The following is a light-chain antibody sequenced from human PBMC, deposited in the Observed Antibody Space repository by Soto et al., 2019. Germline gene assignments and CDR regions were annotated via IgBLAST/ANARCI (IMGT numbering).Light chain of an antibody. CDR3: QQYFTSPIT. J-gene: IGKJ5*01. V-gene: IGKV3-20*01. CDR2: GAS. CDR1: QSVNSR. Sequence: IGWTQSPGTLALSPGERATLSCRASQSVNSRLAWYQHKPGQAPRLLISGASNRASGIPARFSAWGSGTDFTLTISRVDPADFAFYYCQQYFTSPITFGQGTRLEIK.